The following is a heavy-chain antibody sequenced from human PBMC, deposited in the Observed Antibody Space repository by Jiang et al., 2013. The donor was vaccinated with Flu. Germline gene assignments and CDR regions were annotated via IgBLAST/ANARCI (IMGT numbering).Heavy chain of an antibody. CDR1: GFTFSDHY. CDR3: ARVGSGYGLSPSVSDY. Sequence: VQLLESGGGLVQPGGSLRLSCAASGFTFSDHYMDWVRQAPGKGLEWVGRIRNKANGYTTKNAASVEGRFTISRDDSKNSLYLQMNSLKTEDTAVYYCARVGSGYGLSPSVSDYWGQGTLVIVSS. V-gene: IGHV3-72*01. J-gene: IGHJ4*02. D-gene: IGHD5-12*01. CDR2: IRNKANGYTT.